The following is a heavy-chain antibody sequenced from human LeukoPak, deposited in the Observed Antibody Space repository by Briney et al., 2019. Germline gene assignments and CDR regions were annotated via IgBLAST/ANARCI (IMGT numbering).Heavy chain of an antibody. CDR2: IYYSGST. Sequence: PSETLSLPCTISGGLMSSYYWSWIRQPPGKRLEWIGYIYYSGSTSYNPSLKSRVTISVDTSKNQISLKLSSVTAADTAVYYCARDLGVGVRACYIWGQGTMVTVSS. CDR1: GGLMSSYY. J-gene: IGHJ3*02. D-gene: IGHD2-15*01. CDR3: ARDLGVGVRACYI. V-gene: IGHV4-59*01.